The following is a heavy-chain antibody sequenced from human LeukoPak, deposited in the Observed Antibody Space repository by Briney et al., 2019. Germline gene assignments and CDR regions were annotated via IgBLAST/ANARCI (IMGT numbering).Heavy chain of an antibody. V-gene: IGHV1-18*01. J-gene: IGHJ3*02. CDR2: ISAYNGNT. CDR3: ARDYYDSSGYTFDI. D-gene: IGHD3-22*01. CDR1: GYTFTSYG. Sequence: ASVKVSCKASGYTFTSYGISWVRQAPGQGLEWMGWISAYNGNTNYAQKLQGRVTMTTDTSTSTAYMELRSLRSGDTAVYYCARDYYDSSGYTFDIWGQGTMVTVSS.